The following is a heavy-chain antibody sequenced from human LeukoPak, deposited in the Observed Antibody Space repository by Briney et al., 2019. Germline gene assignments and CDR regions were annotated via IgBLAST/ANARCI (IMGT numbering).Heavy chain of an antibody. Sequence: PGGSLRLSCAASGFTFSIYAMSWVRQAPGKGLEWVSAISGSGGSTYYADSVKGRFTISRDNSKNTLYLQMNSLRAEDTAVYYCAHHGDYDILTGYDNWFDPWGQGTLVTVSS. D-gene: IGHD3-9*01. CDR3: AHHGDYDILTGYDNWFDP. CDR1: GFTFSIYA. J-gene: IGHJ5*02. CDR2: ISGSGGST. V-gene: IGHV3-23*01.